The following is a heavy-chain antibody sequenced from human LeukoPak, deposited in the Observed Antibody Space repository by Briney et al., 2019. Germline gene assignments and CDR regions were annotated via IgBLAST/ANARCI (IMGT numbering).Heavy chain of an antibody. D-gene: IGHD4-11*01. CDR1: GYTFTSYY. J-gene: IGHJ6*03. CDR2: INPSGGST. CDR3: ARSSPCVTTCYYYMDV. Sequence: ASVKVSCKASGYTFTSYYMHWVRQAPGQGLEWMGIINPSGGSTSYAQKFQGRVTMTRDTSTSTVYMELSSLRSEDTAVYYCARSSPCVTTCYYYMDVWGKGTTVTVSS. V-gene: IGHV1-46*01.